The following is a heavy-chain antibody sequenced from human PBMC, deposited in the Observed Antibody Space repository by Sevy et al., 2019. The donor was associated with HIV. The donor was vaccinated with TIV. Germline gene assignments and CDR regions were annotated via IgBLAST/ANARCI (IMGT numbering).Heavy chain of an antibody. CDR1: GFTFSSYG. J-gene: IGHJ5*02. D-gene: IGHD6-19*01. CDR2: IGYDGSNN. CDR3: ATLGIAVAGAFP. V-gene: IGHV3-30*02. Sequence: GGSLRLSCAASGFTFSSYGMHGVRQAPGKGLEWVAFIGYDGSNNYYADSVEGRFTISRDNSKNTLYLQMNSLRAEDTAVYYCATLGIAVAGAFPWGQGTLVTVSS.